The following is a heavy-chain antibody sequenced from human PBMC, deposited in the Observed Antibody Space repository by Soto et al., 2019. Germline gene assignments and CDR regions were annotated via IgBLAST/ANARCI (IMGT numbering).Heavy chain of an antibody. CDR1: GFTFSSHN. D-gene: IGHD3-10*01. V-gene: IGHV3-48*02. CDR3: ARRITMVRGPYYYYGMDV. J-gene: IGHJ6*02. Sequence: EVQLVESGGGLVQPGGSLRLSCAGSGFTFSSHNMNWVRQAPGKGLEWISYISSTSSSRYYADSVKGRFTISRDNAKNSLYLQINSLRDEDTGVYYCARRITMVRGPYYYYGMDVWGQGTTVTVSS. CDR2: ISSTSSSR.